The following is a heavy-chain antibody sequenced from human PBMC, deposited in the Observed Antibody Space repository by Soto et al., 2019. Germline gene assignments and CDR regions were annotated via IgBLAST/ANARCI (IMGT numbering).Heavy chain of an antibody. Sequence: QVQLQESGPGLVKPSQTLSLTCTVSGGSISSGGYYWSWIRQHPGKGLEWIGYIYYSGSTYYNPCLKSRVTISVDTSKNQFSLKLSSVTAADTAVYYCARAITIFGVVTLPGWFDPWGQGTLVTVSS. CDR1: GGSISSGGYY. CDR2: IYYSGST. CDR3: ARAITIFGVVTLPGWFDP. V-gene: IGHV4-31*03. D-gene: IGHD3-3*01. J-gene: IGHJ5*02.